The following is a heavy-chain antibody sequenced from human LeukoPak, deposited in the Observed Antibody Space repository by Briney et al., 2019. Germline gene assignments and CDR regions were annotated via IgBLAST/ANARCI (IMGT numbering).Heavy chain of an antibody. CDR1: GGSISSYY. CDR3: ARSPVTERWLQLETYFDY. CDR2: IYTSGST. V-gene: IGHV4-4*07. D-gene: IGHD5-24*01. Sequence: SETLSLTCTVSGGSISSYYWSWIRQPAGKGLEWIGRIYTSGSTNYNPSLKSRVTMSVDTSKNQFSLKLSSVTAADTAAYHCARSPVTERWLQLETYFDYWGQGTLVTVSS. J-gene: IGHJ4*02.